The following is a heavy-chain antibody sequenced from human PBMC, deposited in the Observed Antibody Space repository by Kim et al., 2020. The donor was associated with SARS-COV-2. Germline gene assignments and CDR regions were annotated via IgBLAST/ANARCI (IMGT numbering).Heavy chain of an antibody. CDR3: ARGIAAAGRGYWYFDL. J-gene: IGHJ2*01. Sequence: GGSLRLSCAASGFTFSSYDMHWVRQATGKGLEWVSAIGTAGDTYYPGSVKGRFTISRENAKNSLYLQMNSLRAGDTAVYYCARGIAAAGRGYWYFDLWGRGTLVTVSS. V-gene: IGHV3-13*04. D-gene: IGHD6-13*01. CDR2: IGTAGDT. CDR1: GFTFSSYD.